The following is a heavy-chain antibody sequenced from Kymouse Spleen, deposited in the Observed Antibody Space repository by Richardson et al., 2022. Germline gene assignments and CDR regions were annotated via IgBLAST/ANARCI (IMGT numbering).Heavy chain of an antibody. J-gene: IGHJ4*02. D-gene: IGHD6-6*01. CDR3: ARHPEYSSSNYFDY. V-gene: IGHV4-39*01. Sequence: QLQLQESGPGLVKPSETLSLTCTVSGGSISSSSYYWGWIRQPPGKGLEWIGSIYYSGSTYYNPSLKSRVTISVDTSKNQFSLKLSSVTAADTAVYYCARHPEYSSSNYFDYWGQGTLVTVSS. CDR2: IYYSGST. CDR1: GGSISSSSYY.